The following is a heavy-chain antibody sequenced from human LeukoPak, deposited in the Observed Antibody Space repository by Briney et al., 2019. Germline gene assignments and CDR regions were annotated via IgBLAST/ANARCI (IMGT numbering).Heavy chain of an antibody. CDR2: IYTGGST. D-gene: IGHD6-25*01. J-gene: IGHJ4*02. V-gene: IGHV4-4*09. CDR3: ARQRALPSGFDY. CDR1: GGSISSYY. Sequence: SETLSLTCTVSGGSISSYYWSWIRQPPGKGLEWIGYIYTGGSTNYNPSLKSRVTISVDTSKNQFSLKLSSVTAADTAVYYWARQRALPSGFDYWGQGTLVTVSS.